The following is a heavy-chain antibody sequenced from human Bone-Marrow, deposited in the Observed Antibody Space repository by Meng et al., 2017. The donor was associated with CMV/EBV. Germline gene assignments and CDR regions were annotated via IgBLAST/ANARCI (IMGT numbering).Heavy chain of an antibody. CDR1: GFTFSSYS. CDR3: AREGYCSSTSCYKEYYYGMDV. J-gene: IGHJ6*01. Sequence: GESLKISCAASGFTFSSYSMNWVRQAPGKGLEWVANIKQDGSEKYYVDSVKGRFTISRDNAKNSLYLQMNSLRAEDTAVYYCAREGYCSSTSCYKEYYYGMDVWGQGTTVTVSS. D-gene: IGHD2-2*02. CDR2: IKQDGSEK. V-gene: IGHV3-7*01.